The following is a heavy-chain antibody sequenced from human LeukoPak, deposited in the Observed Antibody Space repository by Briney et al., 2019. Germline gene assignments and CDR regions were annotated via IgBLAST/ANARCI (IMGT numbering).Heavy chain of an antibody. V-gene: IGHV1-18*01. Sequence: ASVKVSCKASGYTFNSHGISWVRQAPGQGLEWMGWINTYNGNTNYAQKLQGRVTMTTDTSTSTADMELRSLRSDDTAVYYCARDPHEFSSGWSHFEYWGQGTLVTVSS. CDR1: GYTFNSHG. J-gene: IGHJ4*02. CDR2: INTYNGNT. D-gene: IGHD6-19*01. CDR3: ARDPHEFSSGWSHFEY.